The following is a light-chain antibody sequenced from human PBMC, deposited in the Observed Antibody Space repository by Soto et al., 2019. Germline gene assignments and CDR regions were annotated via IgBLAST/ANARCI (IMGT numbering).Light chain of an antibody. CDR2: GAS. V-gene: IGKV3-15*01. CDR1: QSNSSN. CDR3: QQYKNWLTWT. J-gene: IGKJ1*01. Sequence: EIVMTQSPATLSVSPGERATLSCRVSQSNSSNLAWYLQKPGQPPRLLIYGASTRATGIAARFSSSGSGTEFTLTISSLQSEDFAVYYCQQYKNWLTWTFGQGTKVDI.